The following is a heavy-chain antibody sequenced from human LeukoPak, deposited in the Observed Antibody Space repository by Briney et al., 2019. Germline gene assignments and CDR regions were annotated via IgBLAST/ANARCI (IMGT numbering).Heavy chain of an antibody. CDR3: ARVLHDSSGLRAFDY. CDR1: GTSITPYS. D-gene: IGHD3-22*01. Sequence: SETLSLTCSVSGTSITPYSWSWIRQPPGRGLEWIGYFYTSGNTHQNPSLKSRVTMSVDRSKNQFSLKLSSVTAADTAVYYCARVLHDSSGLRAFDYWGQGTLVTVSS. V-gene: IGHV4-4*09. CDR2: FYTSGNT. J-gene: IGHJ4*02.